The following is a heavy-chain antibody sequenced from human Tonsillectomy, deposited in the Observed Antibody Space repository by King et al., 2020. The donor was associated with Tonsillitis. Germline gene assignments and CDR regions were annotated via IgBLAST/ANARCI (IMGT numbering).Heavy chain of an antibody. CDR2: ISNDGKNE. CDR3: ARDPDDGVNSGFDY. J-gene: IGHJ4*02. CDR1: GFTFSIYG. V-gene: IGHV3-33*05. D-gene: IGHD4-23*01. Sequence: QVQLVESGGGVVQPGRSLRLSCAASGFTFSIYGMHWVRQAPGKGLEWVAVISNDGKNEYYADSVMGRFTSSRDNSKKTLYVQMNFLRAEDTAVYYCARDPDDGVNSGFDYWGQGTLVTVSS.